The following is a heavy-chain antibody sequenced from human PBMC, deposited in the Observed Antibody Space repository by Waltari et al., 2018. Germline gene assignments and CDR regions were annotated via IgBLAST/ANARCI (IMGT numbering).Heavy chain of an antibody. CDR1: GGSMTGGPYY. V-gene: IGHV4-31*03. J-gene: IGHJ4*02. CDR2: IYHNGRA. D-gene: IGHD2-2*01. Sequence: QVQLQESRPGLVKPSETLSLTCTVSGGSMTGGPYYWTWIRQHPGKGLEWIGSIYHNGRAHYSPSLKSRVTISVDTSKNQFSLKLTSVTAADTAVYYCARGEGVVLVPAALDFWGQGTLVPVSS. CDR3: ARGEGVVLVPAALDF.